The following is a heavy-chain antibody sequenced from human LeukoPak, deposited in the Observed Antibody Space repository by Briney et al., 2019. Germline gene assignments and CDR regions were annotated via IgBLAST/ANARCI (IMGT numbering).Heavy chain of an antibody. CDR3: ARGLSSTNPGVPYLQH. CDR2: TNPNTGDT. D-gene: IGHD3-10*01. Sequence: GASVKVSCKASGYTFTDYFIHWVRQAPGQGLEWVGWTNPNTGDTNYAQKLQGWVTMTRDTSISTAYMELTRLRSDDTAVYYCARGLSSTNPGVPYLQHWGQGTLITVSS. CDR1: GYTFTDYF. V-gene: IGHV1-2*04. J-gene: IGHJ1*01.